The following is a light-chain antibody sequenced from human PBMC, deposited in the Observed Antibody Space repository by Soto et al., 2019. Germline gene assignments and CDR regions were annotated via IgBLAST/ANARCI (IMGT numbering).Light chain of an antibody. Sequence: EIVLTQSPGTLSLSPGERATLSCRASQSVTKNYLAWYQQKPGQAPRLLIYDAVYRATGIPERFSGSRAGTDFTLTISRLEPEDFAVYYCQQCAHSPLTFGKGTKVEIQ. V-gene: IGKV3-20*01. CDR3: QQCAHSPLT. J-gene: IGKJ1*01. CDR2: DAV. CDR1: QSVTKNY.